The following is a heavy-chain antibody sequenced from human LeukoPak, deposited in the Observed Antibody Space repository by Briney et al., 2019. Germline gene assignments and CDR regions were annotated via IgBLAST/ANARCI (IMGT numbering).Heavy chain of an antibody. CDR1: GYTLTELS. J-gene: IGHJ5*02. V-gene: IGHV1-24*01. Sequence: ASVKVSCKVSGYTLTELSMHWVRQAPGKGLEWMGGFDPEDGETIYAQKFQGRVTMTRTTSMNTAYMELNSLTSEDTAVYFCARGHWTGYNYNWFDPWGHGTLVTVSS. D-gene: IGHD3/OR15-3a*01. CDR2: FDPEDGET. CDR3: ARGHWTGYNYNWFDP.